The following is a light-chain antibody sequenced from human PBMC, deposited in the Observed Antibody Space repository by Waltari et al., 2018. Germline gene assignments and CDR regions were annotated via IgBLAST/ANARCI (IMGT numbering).Light chain of an antibody. CDR3: QQSYSASSPT. CDR1: QSISTS. J-gene: IGKJ3*01. Sequence: DIQMTQSPSSLSASVGDRVTITCRTSQSISTSLNWYQPKPGRAPKLLIYGAASLQSGVPSRFSGSGSGTDFTLTISSLQREDYATYYCQQSYSASSPTFGPGTKV. CDR2: GAA. V-gene: IGKV1-39*01.